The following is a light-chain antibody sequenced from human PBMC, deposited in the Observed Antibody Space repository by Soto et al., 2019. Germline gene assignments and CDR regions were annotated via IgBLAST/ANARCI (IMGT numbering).Light chain of an antibody. J-gene: IGKJ5*01. CDR2: DAS. CDR3: QQYDTLPIT. Sequence: DIQMTQSPSSLSASVGDRVTITCQASQDISNYLNWYQQQPGKAPKLLIYDASNLETGVPSRFSGSGSGTDFTFTISSLQPEDIATYYCQQYDTLPITFGQGTRLEIK. V-gene: IGKV1-33*01. CDR1: QDISNY.